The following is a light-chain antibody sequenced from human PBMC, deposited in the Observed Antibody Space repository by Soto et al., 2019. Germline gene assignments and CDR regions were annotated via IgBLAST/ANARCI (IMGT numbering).Light chain of an antibody. CDR2: DDS. V-gene: IGLV3-21*02. CDR3: QVWDSSINQAL. J-gene: IGLJ2*01. CDR1: NIGSNS. Sequence: SYELTQPPSLSVAPGQTARITCGEANIGSNSVHWYQQKPGQSPVLVVYDDSDRPAGIPERFSGSNSGNTATLTISRVEAGDEVDYYCQVWDSSINQALFGGGTKVTVL.